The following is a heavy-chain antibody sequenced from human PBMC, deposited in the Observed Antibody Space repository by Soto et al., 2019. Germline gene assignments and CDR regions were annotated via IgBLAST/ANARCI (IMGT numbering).Heavy chain of an antibody. J-gene: IGHJ4*02. Sequence: QVQLVQSGAEVKKPGSSVKVSCKASGGTFSSYAISWVRQAPGQGLEWMGGISPIFGTANYAQKFQGRVTITADKSTSTAYMELSSVRSEDTAVYYCARDDYGGNPFDYWGQGTLVTVSS. V-gene: IGHV1-69*06. CDR1: GGTFSSYA. CDR3: ARDDYGGNPFDY. D-gene: IGHD4-17*01. CDR2: ISPIFGTA.